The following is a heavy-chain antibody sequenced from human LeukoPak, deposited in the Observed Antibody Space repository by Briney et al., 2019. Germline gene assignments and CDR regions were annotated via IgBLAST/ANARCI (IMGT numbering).Heavy chain of an antibody. J-gene: IGHJ4*02. D-gene: IGHD6-19*01. CDR2: LSETGETT. Sequence: GGSLRLSCAASGFSFRDHAMNWVRQAPGQGLEWVSSLSETGETTDYADSVKGRFTISRDNSNNILYLQMNSLRADDTAVYYCAKQWLVGIWGQGTLVTVYS. V-gene: IGHV3-23*01. CDR3: AKQWLVGI. CDR1: GFSFRDHA.